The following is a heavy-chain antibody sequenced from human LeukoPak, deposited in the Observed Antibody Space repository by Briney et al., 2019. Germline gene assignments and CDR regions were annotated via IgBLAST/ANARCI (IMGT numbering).Heavy chain of an antibody. Sequence: ASAKVSCKASGYSFIDYYTHWVRQAPGHGLEWMGWVNPHSGGTKFAQKFQGRVTMTRDTSINTAYMEVSSLRSDDTAVYYCARDIGDYYGSGSYWLLWGQGTLVTVAS. CDR1: GYSFIDYY. V-gene: IGHV1-2*02. CDR2: VNPHSGGT. D-gene: IGHD3-10*01. CDR3: ARDIGDYYGSGSYWLL. J-gene: IGHJ4*02.